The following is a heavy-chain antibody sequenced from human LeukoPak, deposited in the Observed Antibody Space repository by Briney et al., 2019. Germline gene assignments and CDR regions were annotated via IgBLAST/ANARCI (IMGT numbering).Heavy chain of an antibody. D-gene: IGHD6-6*01. V-gene: IGHV1-69*13. Sequence: ASVKVSCKASGGTFSSYAISWVRQAPGQGLEWMGGIIPIFGTANYAQKFQGRVTITADESTSTAYMELSSLRSEDTAVYYCAVGVDPSIAARPGYYYYMDVWGKGTTVTVSS. J-gene: IGHJ6*03. CDR1: GGTFSSYA. CDR3: AVGVDPSIAARPGYYYYMDV. CDR2: IIPIFGTA.